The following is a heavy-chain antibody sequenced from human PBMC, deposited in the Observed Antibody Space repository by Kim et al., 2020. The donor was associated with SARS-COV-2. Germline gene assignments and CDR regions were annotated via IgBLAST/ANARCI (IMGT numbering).Heavy chain of an antibody. D-gene: IGHD3-10*01. CDR3: ARSGVRGLYYYYGMDF. J-gene: IGHJ6*02. CDR1: GFTFSDYY. Sequence: GGSLRLSCAASGFTFSDYYMSWIRQAPGKGLEWVSYISSSGSPIYYADSVKGRFTISRDNAKNSLYLQMNSLRVEDTAVYYCARSGVRGLYYYYGMDFWGQGTTVTVSS. V-gene: IGHV3-11*04. CDR2: ISSSGSPI.